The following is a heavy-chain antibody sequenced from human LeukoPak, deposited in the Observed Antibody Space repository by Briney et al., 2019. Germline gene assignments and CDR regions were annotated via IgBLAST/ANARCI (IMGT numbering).Heavy chain of an antibody. D-gene: IGHD6-19*01. CDR3: ARLPLLPYSSGYYDY. CDR1: GGSFSGYY. J-gene: IGHJ4*02. CDR2: INHSGST. V-gene: IGHV4-34*01. Sequence: PSETLSLTCAVYGGSFSGYYWSWIRQPPGEGLEWIGEINHSGSTNYNPSLKSRVTISVDTSKNQFSLKLSSVTAADTAVYYCARLPLLPYSSGYYDYWGQGTLVTVSS.